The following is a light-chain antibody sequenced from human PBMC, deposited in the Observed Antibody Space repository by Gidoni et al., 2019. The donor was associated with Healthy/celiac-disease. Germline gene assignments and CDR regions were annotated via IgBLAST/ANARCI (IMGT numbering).Light chain of an antibody. CDR1: QRISSW. Sequence: DIQMTQSPTTLSASVGDRVTLTCRASQRISSWLAWYQQKPGKAPKLLIYDASSLESGVPSRFSGSGSGTEFTLTISSLQPDDFATYYCLQYNSYSSWTFGQGTKVEIK. V-gene: IGKV1-5*01. J-gene: IGKJ1*01. CDR3: LQYNSYSSWT. CDR2: DAS.